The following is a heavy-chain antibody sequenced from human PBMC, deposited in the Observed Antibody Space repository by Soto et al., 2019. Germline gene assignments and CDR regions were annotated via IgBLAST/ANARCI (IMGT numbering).Heavy chain of an antibody. Sequence: SETLSLTCAVYGGSFSGYYWNWIRQPPGKGLEWIGEINHSGSTNYNPSLKSRVTISVDTSKNQFSLKLSSVTAADTAVYYCERGYGRNFDYWGQGTLVTVSS. CDR1: GGSFSGYY. J-gene: IGHJ4*02. CDR2: INHSGST. V-gene: IGHV4-34*01. CDR3: ERGYGRNFDY. D-gene: IGHD3-10*01.